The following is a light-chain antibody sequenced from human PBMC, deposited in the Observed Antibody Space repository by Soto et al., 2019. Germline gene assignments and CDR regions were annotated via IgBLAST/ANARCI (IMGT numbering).Light chain of an antibody. CDR1: QSIVSW. V-gene: IGKV1-5*01. CDR2: DAS. Sequence: DIQMTQSPSTLSASVGDRVSITCRASQSIVSWLAWYQQKPGKAPQLLIYDASNLHSGVPSRFIGSGSGTDFTLDIRSLQPEDSATYFCQQGYNIIPTFGGGTKV. J-gene: IGKJ4*01. CDR3: QQGYNIIPT.